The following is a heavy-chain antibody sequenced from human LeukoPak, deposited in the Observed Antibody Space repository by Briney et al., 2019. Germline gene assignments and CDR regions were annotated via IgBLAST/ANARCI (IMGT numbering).Heavy chain of an antibody. V-gene: IGHV3-30*03. CDR2: ISYDGSNK. CDR3: ARHNPPVGILRYFDWLFGQY. D-gene: IGHD3-9*01. CDR1: GFTFSSYG. Sequence: PGRSLRLSCAASGFTFSSYGMHWVRQAPGKGLEWVAVISYDGSNKYYADSVKGRFTISRDNSKNTLYLQMNSLRAEDTAVYYCARHNPPVGILRYFDWLFGQYWGQGTLVTVSS. J-gene: IGHJ4*02.